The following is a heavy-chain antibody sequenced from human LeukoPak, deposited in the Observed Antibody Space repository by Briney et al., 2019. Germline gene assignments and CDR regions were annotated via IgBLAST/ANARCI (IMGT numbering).Heavy chain of an antibody. CDR1: GFTLSSYA. V-gene: IGHV3-30-3*01. Sequence: GGSLRLSCAASGFTLSSYAMHWVRQAPVKGLEWVAAITYDGNNEYYADSVKGRFTISRDNSKNTLYLQMNSLRPEDTAVYYCARDGASYSNYEGNFDYWGQGTLVTVSS. D-gene: IGHD4-11*01. CDR2: ITYDGNNE. CDR3: ARDGASYSNYEGNFDY. J-gene: IGHJ4*02.